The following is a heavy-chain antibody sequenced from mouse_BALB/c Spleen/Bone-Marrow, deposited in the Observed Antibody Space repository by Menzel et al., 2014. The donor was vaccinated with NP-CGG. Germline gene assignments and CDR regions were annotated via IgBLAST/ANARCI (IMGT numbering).Heavy chain of an antibody. D-gene: IGHD2-3*01. CDR3: ARGVDDYSWFAY. V-gene: IGHV5-6-3*01. CDR1: RFTFSSYG. Sequence: EVMLVESGGGLVQPGGSLKLSCTASRFTFSSYGLSWVRQTPDKRLELVATINRNGGTNSYPDSVKGRFTISRDNAKNTLYLQMSSLKSEDTALYYCARGVDDYSWFAYWGQGTLVTVSA. J-gene: IGHJ3*01. CDR2: INRNGGTN.